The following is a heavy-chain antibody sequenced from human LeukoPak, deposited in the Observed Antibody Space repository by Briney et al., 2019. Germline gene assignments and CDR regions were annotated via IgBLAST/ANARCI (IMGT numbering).Heavy chain of an antibody. Sequence: GESLKISCKGSGYSFSNYWIAWVRQMTGKGLEWMGIIHPGDSDTRYSLSFQGQVTISGDKSISTAYLQWSSLKASDTATYYCARYDYGGNSGFNYWGQGTQVTVSS. J-gene: IGHJ4*02. CDR2: IHPGDSDT. CDR3: ARYDYGGNSGFNY. V-gene: IGHV5-51*01. CDR1: GYSFSNYW. D-gene: IGHD4-23*01.